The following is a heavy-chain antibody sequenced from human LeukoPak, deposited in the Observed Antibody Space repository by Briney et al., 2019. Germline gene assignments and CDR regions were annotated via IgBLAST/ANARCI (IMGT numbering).Heavy chain of an antibody. CDR3: AEQYCSGGSCYSY. J-gene: IGHJ4*02. D-gene: IGHD2-15*01. V-gene: IGHV3-23*01. CDR2: ISGSGGST. CDR1: GFTFSSYA. Sequence: GGSLRLSCAASGFTFSSYAMSWVRQAPGKGLEWVSAISGSGGSTYYADSVKGRFTISRDNSRNTLYLQMNSLRAEDTAVYYCAEQYCSGGSCYSYWGQGTLVTVSS.